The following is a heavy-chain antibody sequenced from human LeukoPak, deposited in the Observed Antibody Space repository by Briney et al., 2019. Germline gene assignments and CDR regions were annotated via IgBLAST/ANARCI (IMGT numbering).Heavy chain of an antibody. CDR2: INPNSGGT. CDR3: ARDSSHDYVWGSYLYYFDY. D-gene: IGHD3-16*02. J-gene: IGHJ4*02. Sequence: ASVKVSCKASGYTLTGYYMHWVRQAPGQGLEWMGWINPNSGGTNYAQKFQGRVTTTRDTSISTAYMELSRLRSDDTAVYYCARDSSHDYVWGSYLYYFDYWGQGTLVTVSS. V-gene: IGHV1-2*02. CDR1: GYTLTGYY.